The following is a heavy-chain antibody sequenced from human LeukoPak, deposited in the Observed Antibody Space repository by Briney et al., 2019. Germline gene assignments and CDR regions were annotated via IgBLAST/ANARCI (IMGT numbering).Heavy chain of an antibody. CDR1: GFTFSSYS. CDR3: ARSSAGSYY. D-gene: IGHD1-1*01. Sequence: GGSLRLSCVASGFTFSSYSMNWVRQAPGKGLEWVSYISSSSSYKYYTDSVKGRFTISRDNAKNSLYLQMNSLRDEDTAVYYCARSSAGSYYWGQGTLVTVSS. V-gene: IGHV3-21*05. J-gene: IGHJ4*02. CDR2: ISSSSSYK.